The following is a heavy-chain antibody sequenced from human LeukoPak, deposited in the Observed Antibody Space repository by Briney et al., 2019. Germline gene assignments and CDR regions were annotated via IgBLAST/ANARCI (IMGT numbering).Heavy chain of an antibody. Sequence: PGGSLRLSCAASGFTFSSYGMHWVRQAPGKGLEWVAFIRYDGSNKYYADSVKGRFTISRDNSKNTLYLQMNSLRAEDTAVYYCAKVGASPGARGAFDIWGQGTMVTVSS. CDR3: AKVGASPGARGAFDI. J-gene: IGHJ3*02. D-gene: IGHD1-26*01. V-gene: IGHV3-30*02. CDR1: GFTFSSYG. CDR2: IRYDGSNK.